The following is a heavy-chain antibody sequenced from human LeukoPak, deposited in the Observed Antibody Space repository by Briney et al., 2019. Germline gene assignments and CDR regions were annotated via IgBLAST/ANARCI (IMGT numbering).Heavy chain of an antibody. Sequence: QAGGSLRLSCAASGFTFSSYAMHWVRQAPGKGLEWVAVISYDGSNKYYADSVKGRFTISRDNSKNTLYLQMNSLRAEDTAVYYCAREYSSSSGRAFDIWGQGTMVTVSS. CDR3: AREYSSSSGRAFDI. V-gene: IGHV3-30*04. CDR2: ISYDGSNK. CDR1: GFTFSSYA. J-gene: IGHJ3*02. D-gene: IGHD6-6*01.